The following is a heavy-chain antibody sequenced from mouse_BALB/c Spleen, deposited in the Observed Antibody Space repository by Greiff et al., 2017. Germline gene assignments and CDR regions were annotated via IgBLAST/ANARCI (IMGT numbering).Heavy chain of an antibody. J-gene: IGHJ4*01. CDR1: GFTFSSCG. CDR2: ISSGSSTI. CDR3: ARARALLRRDYAMDY. V-gene: IGHV5-17*02. Sequence: DVMLVESGGGLVQPGGSRKLSCAASGFTFSSCGMNWVRQAPEKGLEWVAYISSGSSTIYYADTVKGRFTISRDNTKNTLFLQMTSLRSEDTAMYYCARARALLRRDYAMDYWGQGTSVTVSS. D-gene: IGHD1-1*01.